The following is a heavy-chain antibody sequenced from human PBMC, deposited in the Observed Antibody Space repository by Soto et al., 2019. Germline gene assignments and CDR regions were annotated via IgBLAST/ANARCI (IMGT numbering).Heavy chain of an antibody. CDR2: ISAYNGNT. CDR3: ARVEITFGGVIVDAFDI. J-gene: IGHJ3*02. Sequence: QVQLVQSGAEVKKPGASVKVSCKASGYTFTSYGISWVRQAPGQGLEWMGWISAYNGNTNYAQQLQGRVTMTTDTSTSTADMELRSLRSDDTAVYYCARVEITFGGVIVDAFDIWGQGTMVTVSS. D-gene: IGHD3-16*02. CDR1: GYTFTSYG. V-gene: IGHV1-18*01.